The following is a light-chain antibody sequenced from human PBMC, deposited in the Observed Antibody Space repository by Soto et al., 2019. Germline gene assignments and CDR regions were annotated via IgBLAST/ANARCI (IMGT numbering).Light chain of an antibody. J-gene: IGKJ4*01. CDR3: QQRADWPPLT. CDR1: RSISSF. V-gene: IGKV3-11*01. Sequence: EIVLTQSPATLSLSPGERATLSCRASRSISSFLAWYQQKPGQAPRLLIYDTFNRATGIPARFNGSGSGTGLPLTTRGLEPEDFAVYYCQQRADWPPLTLGGWTKVEI. CDR2: DTF.